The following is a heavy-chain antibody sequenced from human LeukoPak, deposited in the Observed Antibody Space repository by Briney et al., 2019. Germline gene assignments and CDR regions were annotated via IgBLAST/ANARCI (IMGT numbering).Heavy chain of an antibody. Sequence: SVSVSFKASGGTFISYAISGVRQAPGEGGGWMGRIIPILGIANYAQKFQGRVTITADKSTSTAYMELSSLRSEDTAVYYCARDHSCSSTSCYVGYYYGMDVWGQGTTVTVSS. D-gene: IGHD2-2*01. CDR1: GGTFISYA. CDR3: ARDHSCSSTSCYVGYYYGMDV. V-gene: IGHV1-69*04. J-gene: IGHJ6*02. CDR2: IIPILGIA.